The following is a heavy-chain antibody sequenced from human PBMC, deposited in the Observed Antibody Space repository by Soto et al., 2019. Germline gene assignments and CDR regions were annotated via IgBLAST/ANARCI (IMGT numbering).Heavy chain of an antibody. Sequence: EVQLVESGGGLVQPGGSLRLSCVASGFTFSTYSMTWVRQAPGKGLEWVSYISGSGGTIYYADSVKGRFTISRDNAKNSLYLQMNSLRHEGTGAFYWARGMILDGLFIDWYVAIWGRGTPVTVSS. J-gene: IGHJ2*01. D-gene: IGHD3-9*01. CDR2: ISGSGGTI. CDR1: GFTFSTYS. CDR3: ARGMILDGLFIDWYVAI. V-gene: IGHV3-48*02.